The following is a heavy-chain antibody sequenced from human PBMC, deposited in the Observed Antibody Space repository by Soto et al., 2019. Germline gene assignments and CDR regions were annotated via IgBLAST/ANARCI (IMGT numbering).Heavy chain of an antibody. V-gene: IGHV3-11*01. CDR1: GFTFSDYY. J-gene: IGHJ4*02. CDR2: ISTRSNTI. D-gene: IGHD2-2*01. CDR3: ARARKVVPAASYFDS. Sequence: QVQLVESGGGLVKPGGSLRLSCAASGFTFSDYYMIWIRQAPGKGLEWVSYISTRSNTIYYAASVKGRFTISRDNANNSLYMQMNSLRDEDTAVYYCARARKVVPAASYFDSWGRGTLVTVSS.